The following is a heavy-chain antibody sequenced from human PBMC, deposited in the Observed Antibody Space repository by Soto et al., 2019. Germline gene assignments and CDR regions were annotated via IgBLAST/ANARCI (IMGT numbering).Heavy chain of an antibody. D-gene: IGHD3-22*01. V-gene: IGHV3-23*01. CDR1: GFTFSSYA. J-gene: IGHJ4*02. CDR3: AKDLGPNYYDSSGYYDY. Sequence: GGSLRLSWAASGFTFSSYAMSWVRQAPGKGLEWVSAISGSGGSTYYADSVKGRFTISRDNSKNTLYLQMNSLRAEDTAVYYCAKDLGPNYYDSSGYYDYWGQGTLVTVSS. CDR2: ISGSGGST.